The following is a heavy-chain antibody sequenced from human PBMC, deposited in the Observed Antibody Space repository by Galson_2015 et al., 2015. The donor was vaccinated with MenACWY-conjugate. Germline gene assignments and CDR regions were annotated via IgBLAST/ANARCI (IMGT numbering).Heavy chain of an antibody. Sequence: SLRLSCAASGFTFSSYATSWVRQAPGKGLEWVSAISGSGGSTYYADSVKGRFTISRDNSKNTLYLQMNSLRAEDTAVYYCAKDLNFGDDLVVIDFGYWGQGTLVTVSS. D-gene: IGHD3-22*01. J-gene: IGHJ4*02. CDR3: AKDLNFGDDLVVIDFGY. CDR1: GFTFSSYA. CDR2: ISGSGGST. V-gene: IGHV3-23*01.